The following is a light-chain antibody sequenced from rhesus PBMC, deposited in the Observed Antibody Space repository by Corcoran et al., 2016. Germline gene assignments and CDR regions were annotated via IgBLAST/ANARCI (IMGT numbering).Light chain of an antibody. CDR2: GAS. CDR3: QHYYDNPFT. V-gene: IGKV1S8*01. CDR1: QNIHRN. Sequence: DIQMTQSPSALSASVGDRVTLSCRASQNIHRNLAWYQLKPGKAPELLIYGASSLQTGIPSRFSCSGSVTDFTLTSSSLQPEDSASYYCQHYYDNPFTFGGGTKVELK. J-gene: IGKJ4*01.